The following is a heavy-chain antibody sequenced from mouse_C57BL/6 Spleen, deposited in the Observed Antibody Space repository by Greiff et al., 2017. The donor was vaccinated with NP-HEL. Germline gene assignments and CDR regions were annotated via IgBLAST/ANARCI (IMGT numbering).Heavy chain of an antibody. CDR1: GFTFSDYG. CDR2: ISSGSSTI. V-gene: IGHV5-17*01. Sequence: EVQGVESGGGLVKPGGSLKLSCAASGFTFSDYGMHWVRQAPEKGLEWVAYISSGSSTIYYADTVKGRFTISRDNAKNTLFLQLTSLRSEDTAVYSCAKEEGGGYPYYFDYWGQGTTLTVSS. J-gene: IGHJ2*01. CDR3: AKEEGGGYPYYFDY. D-gene: IGHD2-2*01.